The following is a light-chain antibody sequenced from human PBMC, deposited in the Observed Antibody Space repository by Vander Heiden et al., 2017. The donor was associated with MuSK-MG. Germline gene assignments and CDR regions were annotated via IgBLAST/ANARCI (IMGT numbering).Light chain of an antibody. Sequence: EIVMTQSPATLSVSPGERATLSCRASQSVSSNLAWYQHKPGQAPRLLIYGTSTRATGIPARFSGNGSGTEFTLTISSRQSEDFAVYYCQQYHNWPPLTFGGGTKVEIK. CDR3: QQYHNWPPLT. V-gene: IGKV3-15*01. CDR1: QSVSSN. J-gene: IGKJ4*01. CDR2: GTS.